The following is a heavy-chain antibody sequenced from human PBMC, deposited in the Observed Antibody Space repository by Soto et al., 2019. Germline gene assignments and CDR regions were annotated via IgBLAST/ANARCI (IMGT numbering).Heavy chain of an antibody. CDR2: IGTAGDT. CDR1: GFTFSSYD. J-gene: IGHJ6*04. CDR3: ARGVTGVVPAAMGYVDV. V-gene: IGHV3-13*01. Sequence: EVQLVESGGGLVQPGGSLRLSCAASGFTFSSYDMHWVRQATGKVLEWVAAIGTAGDTYYPGSVKGRFTISRENAKNSLYLQMNSLRAGDTAVYYCARGVTGVVPAAMGYVDVWGKGTTVTVSS. D-gene: IGHD2-2*01.